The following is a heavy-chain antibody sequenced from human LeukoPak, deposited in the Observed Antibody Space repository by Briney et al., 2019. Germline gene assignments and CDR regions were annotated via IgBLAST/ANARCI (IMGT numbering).Heavy chain of an antibody. CDR2: IWYDGSNK. V-gene: IGHV3-33*01. D-gene: IGHD3-9*01. J-gene: IGHJ4*02. CDR1: GFTFSNYG. CDR3: ARHDILTGYPSFDY. Sequence: GGSLRLSCAASGFTFSNYGMHWVRQAPGKGLEWVAAIWYDGSNKHYADSVKGRFTISRDNAKNSLYLQMNSLRAEDTAVYYCARHDILTGYPSFDYWGQGTLVTVSS.